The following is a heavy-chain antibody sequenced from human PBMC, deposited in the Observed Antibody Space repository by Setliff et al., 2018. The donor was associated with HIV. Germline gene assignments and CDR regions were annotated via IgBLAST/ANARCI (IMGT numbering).Heavy chain of an antibody. Sequence: SVKVSCKASGGTFSSYVISWVRQAPGQGPEWMGGIIPMYGVTNYAQKFQGRVTITTDESTSTAYMELSSLRSEDTAVYYCALPYCSGGNCWSSASLPPAGWFDPWGQGTLVTVTS. CDR1: GGTFSSYV. CDR2: IIPMYGVT. V-gene: IGHV1-69*05. D-gene: IGHD2-15*01. CDR3: ALPYCSGGNCWSSASLPPAGWFDP. J-gene: IGHJ5*02.